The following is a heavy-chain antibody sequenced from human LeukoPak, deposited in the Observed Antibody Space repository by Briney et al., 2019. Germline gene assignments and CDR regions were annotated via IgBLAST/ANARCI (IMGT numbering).Heavy chain of an antibody. D-gene: IGHD2-2*01. V-gene: IGHV1-69*01. Sequence: SVTVSCKASGGTFSSYAISRVRQAPGQGLEWMGGIIPIFGTANYAQKFQGRVTITADESTSTAYMELSSLRSEDTAVYYCARVRVRRPAANRELDYWGQGTLVTVSS. CDR2: IIPIFGTA. CDR3: ARVRVRRPAANRELDY. CDR1: GGTFSSYA. J-gene: IGHJ4*02.